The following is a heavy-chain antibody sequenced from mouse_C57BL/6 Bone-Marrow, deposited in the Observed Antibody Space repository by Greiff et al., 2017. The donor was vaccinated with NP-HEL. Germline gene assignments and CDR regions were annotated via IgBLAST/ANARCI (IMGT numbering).Heavy chain of an antibody. J-gene: IGHJ3*01. CDR3: ARGIYYGSSFAY. D-gene: IGHD1-1*01. CDR1: GYAFSSSW. CDR2: IYPGDGDT. Sequence: QVQLKQSGPELVKPGASVKISCKASGYAFSSSWMNWVKQRPGKGLEWIGRIYPGDGDTNYNGKFKGKATLTADKSSSTAYMQLSSLTSEDSAVYFCARGIYYGSSFAYWGQGTLVTVSA. V-gene: IGHV1-82*01.